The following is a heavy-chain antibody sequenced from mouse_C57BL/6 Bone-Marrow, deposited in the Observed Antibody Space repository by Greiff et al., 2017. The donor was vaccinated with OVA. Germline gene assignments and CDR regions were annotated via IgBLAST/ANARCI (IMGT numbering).Heavy chain of an antibody. D-gene: IGHD3-3*01. CDR1: GFSLTSYG. V-gene: IGHV2-9*01. CDR3: AKRDGGVYWYFDV. CDR2: IWGGGST. J-gene: IGHJ1*03. Sequence: SGFSLTSYGVDWVRQTPGKGLEWLGVIWGGGSTNYNSALMSRLSISKDNSKSQVFLKMNRLQTDDTAMYYCAKRDGGVYWYFDVWGTGTTVTVSS.